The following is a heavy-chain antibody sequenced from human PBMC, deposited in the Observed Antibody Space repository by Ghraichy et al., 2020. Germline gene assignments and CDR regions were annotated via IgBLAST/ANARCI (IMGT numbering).Heavy chain of an antibody. CDR3: ARARYGSGTYFGFHYYGLDV. D-gene: IGHD3-10*01. V-gene: IGHV4-61*01. CDR2: IYYSGST. CDR1: GGSVNSGSYY. Sequence: GSLRLSCTVSGGSVNSGSYYWSWIRQPPGKGLEWIGYIYYSGSTNYNPYLKSRVTISVDTTKNQFSLRLSSVTAADTAVYYCARARYGSGTYFGFHYYGLDVWGQGTTVTVSS. J-gene: IGHJ6*02.